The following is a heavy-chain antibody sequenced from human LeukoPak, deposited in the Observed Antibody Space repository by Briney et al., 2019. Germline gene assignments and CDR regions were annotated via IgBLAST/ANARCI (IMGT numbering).Heavy chain of an antibody. CDR3: ARDTIFGVDYYYYGMDV. CDR1: GYTFTSYD. Sequence: ASVKVSCKASGYTFTSYDINWVRQATGQGLEWMGWMNPNSGNTGYAQKLQGRVTMTRDTSISTAYMELSRLRSDDTAVYYCARDTIFGVDYYYYGMDVWGQGTTVTVSS. V-gene: IGHV1-8*01. J-gene: IGHJ6*02. CDR2: MNPNSGNT. D-gene: IGHD3-3*01.